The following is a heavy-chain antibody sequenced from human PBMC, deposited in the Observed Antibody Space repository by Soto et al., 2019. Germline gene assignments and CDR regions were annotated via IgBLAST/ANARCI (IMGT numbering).Heavy chain of an antibody. Sequence: PSETLSLTCTVSGGSISSYYWSWIRQPPGKGLEWIGYIYYSGSTNYNPSLKSRVTISVDTSKNQFSLKLSSVTAADTAVYYCARWCSQLGITGTPAQYAFDIWGQGTMVTVAS. CDR1: GGSISSYY. CDR3: ARWCSQLGITGTPAQYAFDI. J-gene: IGHJ3*02. V-gene: IGHV4-59*01. D-gene: IGHD1-20*01. CDR2: IYYSGST.